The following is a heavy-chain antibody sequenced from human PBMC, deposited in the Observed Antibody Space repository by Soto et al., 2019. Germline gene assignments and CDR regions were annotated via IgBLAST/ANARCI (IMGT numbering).Heavy chain of an antibody. CDR3: AKDRRAGGNYGFYSDF. V-gene: IGHV3-23*01. Sequence: EVQLLESGGGLVQPGGSLTLSCAASGFPFSSYGMTWVRQAPGKGLEWVSFSSATGAGRYYADSVKGRFTISRDNSKNTLYLQMSSLRADDTAVYYCAKDRRAGGNYGFYSDFWGQGALVIVSS. CDR2: SSATGAGR. D-gene: IGHD1-7*01. J-gene: IGHJ4*02. CDR1: GFPFSSYG.